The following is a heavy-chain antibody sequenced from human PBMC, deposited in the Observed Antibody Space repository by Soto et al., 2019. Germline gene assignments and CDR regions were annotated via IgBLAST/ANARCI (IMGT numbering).Heavy chain of an antibody. Sequence: EVQLVESGGGLVQPGGSLRLSCAASGFTFSSYSMNWVRQAPGKGLEWGSYISSSSSTIYYADSVKGRFTISRDNAKNSLYLQMNSLRDEDTAVYYCARDSRYCSSTSCYTVSDYWSQGTLVTVSS. V-gene: IGHV3-48*02. D-gene: IGHD2-2*02. CDR1: GFTFSSYS. CDR3: ARDSRYCSSTSCYTVSDY. J-gene: IGHJ4*02. CDR2: ISSSSSTI.